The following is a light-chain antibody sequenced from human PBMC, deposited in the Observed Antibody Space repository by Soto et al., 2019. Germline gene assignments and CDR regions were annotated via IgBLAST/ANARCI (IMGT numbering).Light chain of an antibody. CDR1: QSITTF. J-gene: IGKJ4*01. CDR3: QQYSTYPLT. Sequence: IQMTQSPSPLSASIGDRVTITCRASQSITTFLAWYQQKPGKAPQILIYDASKLEPGVPSRLSGGGSGTEFTLTISSLQPDDFATYYCQQYSTYPLTFGGGTKVDIK. CDR2: DAS. V-gene: IGKV1-5*01.